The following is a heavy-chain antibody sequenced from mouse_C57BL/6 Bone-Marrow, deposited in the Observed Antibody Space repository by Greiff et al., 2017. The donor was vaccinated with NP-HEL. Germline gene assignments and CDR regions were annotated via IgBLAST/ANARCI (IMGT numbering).Heavy chain of an antibody. D-gene: IGHD2-5*01. Sequence: EVKVEESGGGLVQPGGSMKLSCVASGFTFSNYWMNWVRQSPEKGLEWVAQIRLKSDNYATHYAESVKGRFTISRDDSKSSVYLQMNNLRAEDTGIYYCTGYSNYRFAYWGQGTLVTVSA. CDR3: TGYSNYRFAY. CDR1: GFTFSNYW. V-gene: IGHV6-3*01. CDR2: IRLKSDNYAT. J-gene: IGHJ3*01.